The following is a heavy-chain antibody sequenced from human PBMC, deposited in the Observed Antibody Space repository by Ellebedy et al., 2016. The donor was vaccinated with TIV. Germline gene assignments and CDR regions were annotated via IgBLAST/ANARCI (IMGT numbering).Heavy chain of an antibody. Sequence: GESLKISXEASGFTFSVYYMSWIRQAPGKGLEWVSFTSLTSPATGVGYADSVRGRFTISRDDAKNSLYLEMNSLRAEDSAVYYCARIITGQPFDAFDVWGQGTMVTVSS. CDR3: ARIITGQPFDAFDV. J-gene: IGHJ3*01. CDR1: GFTFSVYY. V-gene: IGHV3-11*06. D-gene: IGHD3-22*01. CDR2: TSLTSPATG.